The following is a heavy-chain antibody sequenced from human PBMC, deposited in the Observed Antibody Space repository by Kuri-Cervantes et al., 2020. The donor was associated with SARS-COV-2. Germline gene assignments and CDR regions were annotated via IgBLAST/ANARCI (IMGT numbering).Heavy chain of an antibody. CDR2: IRSKAYGGTT. Sequence: GESLKIYCGASGFPFSSYAMSWVRQAPGKGREWVVCIRSKAYGGTTEYAASVKGRFTISRDESKSIAYLQMNSLKTEATAVYYCTRDSSYDFWSGYLHWGQGTLVTVSS. CDR3: TRDSSYDFWSGYLH. V-gene: IGHV3-49*04. D-gene: IGHD3-3*01. J-gene: IGHJ4*02. CDR1: GFPFSSYA.